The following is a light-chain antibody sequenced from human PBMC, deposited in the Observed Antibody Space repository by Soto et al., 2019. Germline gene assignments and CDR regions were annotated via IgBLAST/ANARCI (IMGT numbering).Light chain of an antibody. V-gene: IGKV1-5*03. CDR2: KAS. Sequence: IQMTQSPSTLSASVGDRVTITCRASQSISSWLAWYQQKPGKAPKLLIYKASSLESGVPSRFSGSGSGTEITLTISSLQPDDFATYYCQQYNSYSLTFGQGTKVDIK. J-gene: IGKJ1*01. CDR3: QQYNSYSLT. CDR1: QSISSW.